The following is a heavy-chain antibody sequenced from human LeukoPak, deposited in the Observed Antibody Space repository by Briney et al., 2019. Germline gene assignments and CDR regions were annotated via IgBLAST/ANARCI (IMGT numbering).Heavy chain of an antibody. V-gene: IGHV3-30-3*01. CDR3: ARELEAFDI. D-gene: IGHD1-1*01. J-gene: IGHJ3*02. Sequence: PGGSLRLSCAASGFTFRTYAMNWVRQAPGKGLEWVAVISYDGSNKYYADSMKGRFSISRDNSKNTLNLQMNSLRAEDTAVYYCARELEAFDIWGQGTMVTVSS. CDR2: ISYDGSNK. CDR1: GFTFRTYA.